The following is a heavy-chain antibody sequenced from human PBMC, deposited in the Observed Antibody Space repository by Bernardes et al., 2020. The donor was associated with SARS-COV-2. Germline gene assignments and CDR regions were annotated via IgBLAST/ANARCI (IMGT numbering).Heavy chain of an antibody. CDR2: IYHSGST. CDR3: AGLAMTTATIPHWYFDL. CDR1: GGSISPYY. J-gene: IGHJ2*01. D-gene: IGHD4-17*01. V-gene: IGHV4-59*01. Sequence: SESLSLTCTASGGSISPYYWSWIRQPPGKGLEWIEHIYHSGSTYFSPSLKSRLTISLDTSKKQFSLKLSSVTAADTAMYYCAGLAMTTATIPHWYFDLWGRGTLVSVSS.